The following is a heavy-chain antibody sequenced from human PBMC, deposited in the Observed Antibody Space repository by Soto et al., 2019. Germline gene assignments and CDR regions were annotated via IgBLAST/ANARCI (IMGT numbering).Heavy chain of an antibody. J-gene: IGHJ6*02. D-gene: IGHD6-19*01. V-gene: IGHV4-59*01. CDR1: GGSISSYY. CDR2: IYYSGST. CDR3: ARDRLDEAVAGNHVDGMDV. Sequence: SETLSLTCTVSGGSISSYYWSWIRQPPGKGLEWIGYIYYSGSTNYNPSLKSRVTISVDTSKNQFSLKLSSVTAADTAVYYCARDRLDEAVAGNHVDGMDVWGQGTTVTVSS.